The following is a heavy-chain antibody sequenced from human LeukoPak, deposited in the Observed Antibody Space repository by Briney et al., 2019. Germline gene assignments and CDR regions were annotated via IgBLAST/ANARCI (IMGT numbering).Heavy chain of an antibody. Sequence: ASVKVSCKASGFTFTSSAVQWVRQARGQRLEWIGWIVVGSGNTNYAQKFQERVTITRHMSTSTAYMELSSLRSEDTAVYYCAAVYYDSSGYYYGYFDYWGQGTLVTVSS. J-gene: IGHJ4*02. CDR2: IVVGSGNT. V-gene: IGHV1-58*01. CDR3: AAVYYDSSGYYYGYFDY. CDR1: GFTFTSSA. D-gene: IGHD3-22*01.